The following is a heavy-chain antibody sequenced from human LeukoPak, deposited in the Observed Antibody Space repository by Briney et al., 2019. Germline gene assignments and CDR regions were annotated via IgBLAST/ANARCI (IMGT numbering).Heavy chain of an antibody. D-gene: IGHD6-19*01. CDR2: INHSGST. CDR1: GGSFSGYY. Sequence: KPSETLSLTCAVYGGSFSGYYWSWIRQPPGKGLEWIGEINHSGSTNYNPSLKGRVTMSVDTSKNQFSLKLSSVTAADTAVYYCARGRLKQWLVRYADYYYGMDVWGQGTTVTVSS. CDR3: ARGRLKQWLVRYADYYYGMDV. V-gene: IGHV4-34*01. J-gene: IGHJ6*02.